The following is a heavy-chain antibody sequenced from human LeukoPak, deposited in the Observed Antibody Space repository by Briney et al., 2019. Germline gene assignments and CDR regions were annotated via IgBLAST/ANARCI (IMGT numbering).Heavy chain of an antibody. D-gene: IGHD2-21*02. CDR1: GGSISSSSYY. CDR2: IYYSGST. Sequence: PSETLSLTCTVSGGSISSSSYYWGWIRQPPGKGLEWIGSIYYSGSTYYNPSLKSRVTISVDTSKNQFSLKLSSVTAADTAVYYCARGTYEYIVVVTALGFPALLDYWGQGTLVTVSS. V-gene: IGHV4-39*07. CDR3: ARGTYEYIVVVTALGFPALLDY. J-gene: IGHJ4*02.